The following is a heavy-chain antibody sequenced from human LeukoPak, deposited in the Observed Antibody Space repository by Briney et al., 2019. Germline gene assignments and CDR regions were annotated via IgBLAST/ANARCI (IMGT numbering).Heavy chain of an antibody. CDR1: GYTFTSYY. CDR3: ARVKQQLDHYYYYGMDV. Sequence: GASVKVSCKASGYTFTSYYMHWVRQAPGQGLEWMGIIKPSGGSTSYAQKFQGRVTMTRDTSTSTVYMELSSLRSEDTAVYYCARVKQQLDHYYYYGMDVWGQGTTVTVSS. V-gene: IGHV1-46*01. J-gene: IGHJ6*02. D-gene: IGHD6-13*01. CDR2: IKPSGGST.